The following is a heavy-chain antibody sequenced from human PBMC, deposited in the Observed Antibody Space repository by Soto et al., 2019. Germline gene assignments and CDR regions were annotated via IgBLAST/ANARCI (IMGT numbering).Heavy chain of an antibody. V-gene: IGHV3-9*01. CDR1: GFTFDDHG. Sequence: EVDLVESGGGLAQPGRSLRLSCVASGFTFDDHGMHWVRQIPGRGLEWVSGISWNSGSIGYAESVKGRFTIFRDKAKNSLYLEMNSLRQEDTALYYCVRDTSSGWHLKDHGGQGVQVSVSS. CDR3: VRDTSSGWHLKDH. CDR2: ISWNSGSI. J-gene: IGHJ4*02. D-gene: IGHD3-9*01.